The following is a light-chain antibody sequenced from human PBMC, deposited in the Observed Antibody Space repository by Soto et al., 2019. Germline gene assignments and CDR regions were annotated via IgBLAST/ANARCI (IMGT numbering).Light chain of an antibody. J-gene: IGKJ1*01. Sequence: EIVLTQSPGTLSLSPGERATLSCRASKSVSSNYLAWYQQKPGQAPRLLIYDASSGATGIPDRFSGSGSGTDFTLTIDRLEPEDFAVYYCQQYGHSPWTFGQGTKVEIK. V-gene: IGKV3-20*01. CDR3: QQYGHSPWT. CDR1: KSVSSNY. CDR2: DAS.